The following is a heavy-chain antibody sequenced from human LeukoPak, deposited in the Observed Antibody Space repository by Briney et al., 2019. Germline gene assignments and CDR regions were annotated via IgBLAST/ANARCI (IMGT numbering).Heavy chain of an antibody. J-gene: IGHJ5*02. V-gene: IGHV4-34*01. CDR1: GGSFSGYY. CDR3: ASAPTQVGATLPNWFDP. Sequence: SETLSLTCAVYGGSFSGYYWSWIRQPPGKGLEWIGEINHSGSTNYNPSLKSRVTISVDTSKNQFSLKLSSVTAADTAVYYCASAPTQVGATLPNWFDPWGEGTLVTVSS. D-gene: IGHD1-26*01. CDR2: INHSGST.